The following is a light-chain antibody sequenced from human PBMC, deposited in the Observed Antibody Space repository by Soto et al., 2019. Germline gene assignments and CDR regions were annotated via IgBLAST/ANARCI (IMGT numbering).Light chain of an antibody. CDR2: AAS. V-gene: IGKV1-27*01. Sequence: DIQMTQSPSSLSASVGDRVTITCRASQDISNYVAWYQQRPGKAPKLLIYAASTLQSGVPSRFSGSESGTDFTLTISGLQPEDVATYYCQKYDSAPLFTFGPGTKVEIK. CDR1: QDISNY. CDR3: QKYDSAPLFT. J-gene: IGKJ3*01.